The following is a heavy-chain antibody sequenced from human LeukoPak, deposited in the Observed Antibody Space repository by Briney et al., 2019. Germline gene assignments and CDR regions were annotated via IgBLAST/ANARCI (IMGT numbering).Heavy chain of an antibody. CDR3: AKVKGWYGEGYFDY. CDR2: TRYDGNNK. Sequence: GGSLRLSCAASGFTFSSYGMHWVRQAPGKGLEWVAFTRYDGNNKYYADSVKGRFTISRDISKNTLFLQMTSLRAEDTALYYCAKVKGWYGEGYFDYWGQGTLVTVSS. J-gene: IGHJ4*02. CDR1: GFTFSSYG. V-gene: IGHV3-30*02. D-gene: IGHD3-10*01.